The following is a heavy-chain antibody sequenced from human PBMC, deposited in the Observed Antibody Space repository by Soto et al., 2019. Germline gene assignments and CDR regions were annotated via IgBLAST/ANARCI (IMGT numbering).Heavy chain of an antibody. D-gene: IGHD2-21*01. J-gene: IGHJ6*02. V-gene: IGHV3-30*18. CDR1: GFTFSSYG. CDR3: AKAHSRKSNYYYYGMDV. Sequence: GGSLRLSCAASGFTFSSYGMHWVRQAPGKGLEWVAVISYDGSNKYYAESVKGRFTISRDNSKNTLYLQMNSLRTKDTAVYYCAKAHSRKSNYYYYGMDVWGQGTTVTVSS. CDR2: ISYDGSNK.